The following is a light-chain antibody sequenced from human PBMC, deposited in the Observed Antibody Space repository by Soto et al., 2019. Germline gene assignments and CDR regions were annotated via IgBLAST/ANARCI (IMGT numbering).Light chain of an antibody. Sequence: EVVLTQSPATLSVSPGDRATLSCRASQYIGSAVASYHQRSRQAPRLLIFDASIRVPTTPARFSGSVSGTAFTLTISSLESEDFAVYFCQQYGGRPRTFGQGTKVEIK. J-gene: IGKJ1*01. V-gene: IGKV3-15*01. CDR2: DAS. CDR1: QYIGSA. CDR3: QQYGGRPRT.